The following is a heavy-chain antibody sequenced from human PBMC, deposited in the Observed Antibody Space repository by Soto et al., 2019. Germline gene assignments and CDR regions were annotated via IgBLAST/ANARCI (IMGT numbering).Heavy chain of an antibody. J-gene: IGHJ3*02. CDR2: VTGRARNT. Sequence: EVQLLESGGGVQQPGGSLRLSCAASGFAFNNFAMGWVRQAPGKGLAWVSAVTGRARNTYYADSMKGRFTISRDNFENTVYLQMDGLRAEDTAVYYCAKMTPYGGDYRDAFDIWGQGTMVTVAS. D-gene: IGHD2-21*02. CDR1: GFAFNNFA. V-gene: IGHV3-23*01. CDR3: AKMTPYGGDYRDAFDI.